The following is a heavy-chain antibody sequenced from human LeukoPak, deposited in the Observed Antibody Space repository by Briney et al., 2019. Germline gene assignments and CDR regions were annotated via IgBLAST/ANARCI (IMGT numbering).Heavy chain of an antibody. Sequence: SETLSLTCTVSGASISTSRDYWGWIRQPPGKGLEWIGSIYYIGDTYYNPSLKSRVTISVDTSKNQFSLKLSSVTAADTAVYYCARPLAVAGRSYWGQGTLVTVSS. CDR2: IYYIGDT. J-gene: IGHJ4*02. CDR3: ARPLAVAGRSY. CDR1: GASISTSRDY. D-gene: IGHD6-19*01. V-gene: IGHV4-39*07.